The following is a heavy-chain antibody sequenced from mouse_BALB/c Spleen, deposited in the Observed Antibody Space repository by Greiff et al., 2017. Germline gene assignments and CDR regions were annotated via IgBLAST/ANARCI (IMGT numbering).Heavy chain of an antibody. Sequence: EVMLVESGGGLVKPGGSLKLSCAASGFTFSSYTMSWVRQTPEKRLEWVATISSGGSYTYYPDSVKGRFTISRDNAKNTLYLQMSSLKSEDTAMYYCTRDPRYDYDRDYWGQGTTLTVSS. D-gene: IGHD2-4*01. V-gene: IGHV5-6-4*01. CDR3: TRDPRYDYDRDY. J-gene: IGHJ2*01. CDR1: GFTFSSYT. CDR2: ISSGGSYT.